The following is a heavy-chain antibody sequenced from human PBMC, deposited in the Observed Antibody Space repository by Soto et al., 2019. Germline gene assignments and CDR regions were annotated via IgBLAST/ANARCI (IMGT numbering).Heavy chain of an antibody. CDR1: GFTFSSYA. J-gene: IGHJ4*02. V-gene: IGHV3-30-3*01. CDR3: ARDLGYSGYDLVDY. CDR2: ISYDGSNK. D-gene: IGHD5-12*01. Sequence: PGGSLRLSCAASGFTFSSYAMHWVRQAPGKGLEWVAVISYDGSNKYYADSVKGRFTISRDNSKNTLYLQMNSLRAEDTAVYYCARDLGYSGYDLVDYWGQGTLVTVSS.